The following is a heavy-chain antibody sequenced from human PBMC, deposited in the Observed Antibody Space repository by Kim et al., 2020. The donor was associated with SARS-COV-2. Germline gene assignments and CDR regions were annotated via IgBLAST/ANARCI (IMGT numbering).Heavy chain of an antibody. J-gene: IGHJ6*02. V-gene: IGHV1-46*01. CDR3: ARAAGYGYSYPQSVYYYYYGMDV. D-gene: IGHD5-18*01. Sequence: ASVKVSCKASGYTFTSYYMHWVRQAPGQGLEWMGIINPSGGSTSYAQKFQGRVTMTRDTSTSTVYMELSSLRSEDTAVYYCARAAGYGYSYPQSVYYYYYGMDVWGQGTTVTVSS. CDR1: GYTFTSYY. CDR2: INPSGGST.